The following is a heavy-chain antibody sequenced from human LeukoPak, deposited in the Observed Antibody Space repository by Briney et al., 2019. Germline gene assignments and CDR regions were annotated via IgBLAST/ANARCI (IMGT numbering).Heavy chain of an antibody. Sequence: GASVKVSCKASGGTLSSYAISWVRQAPGQGLEWMGGIIPIFGTANYAQKFQGRVTMTRDTSTSTVYMELSSLRSEDTAVYYCARDGGGFGESQRNYFDYWGQGTLVTVSS. D-gene: IGHD3-10*01. J-gene: IGHJ4*02. CDR3: ARDGGGFGESQRNYFDY. V-gene: IGHV1-69*05. CDR1: GGTLSSYA. CDR2: IIPIFGTA.